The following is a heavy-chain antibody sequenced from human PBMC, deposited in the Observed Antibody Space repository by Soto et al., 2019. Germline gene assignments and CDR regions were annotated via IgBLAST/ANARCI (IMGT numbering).Heavy chain of an antibody. J-gene: IGHJ4*02. CDR3: ARGGPRSSGYDPFDY. D-gene: IGHD3-22*01. V-gene: IGHV3-66*01. CDR2: IHSGGST. Sequence: EVQLVESGGGLVQPGGSLRLSCAASGFTVSRNFMNWVRQAPGKGLEWVSVIHSGGSTYYADSVKGRFTISRDNSKNTLYLKMNSRSAEDTAVYYCARGGPRSSGYDPFDYWGQGTRVTVSS. CDR1: GFTVSRNF.